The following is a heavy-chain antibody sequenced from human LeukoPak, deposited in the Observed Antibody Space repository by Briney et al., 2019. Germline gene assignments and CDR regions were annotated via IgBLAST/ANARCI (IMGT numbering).Heavy chain of an antibody. CDR2: INPDGSQK. J-gene: IGHJ4*02. Sequence: GGSLTLSCEASGFTFSGNWMSWVRQAPGKGLEWVASINPDGSQKLYMDSVKGRFTISRDNTKSALYLQMNSLGAEDTAMYYCAKLLGTATTYDSWGQGTRVTVSS. CDR3: AKLLGTATTYDS. V-gene: IGHV3-7*01. D-gene: IGHD5-24*01. CDR1: GFTFSGNW.